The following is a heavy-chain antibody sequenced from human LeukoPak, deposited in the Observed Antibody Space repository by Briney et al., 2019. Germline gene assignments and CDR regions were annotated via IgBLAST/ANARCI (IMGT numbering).Heavy chain of an antibody. CDR1: GGSISSSSYY. V-gene: IGHV4-39*01. CDR3: ARHGHHGDHDC. D-gene: IGHD2-21*02. CDR2: GHYSANT. Sequence: SETLSLTCTVSGGSISSSSYYWGWIRQPPGKGLEWIGSGHYSANTYNPSLRSRVTISIDTSKNQLSLRVSSVTAADTAVYYCARHGHHGDHDCWGQGILVTVSS. J-gene: IGHJ4*02.